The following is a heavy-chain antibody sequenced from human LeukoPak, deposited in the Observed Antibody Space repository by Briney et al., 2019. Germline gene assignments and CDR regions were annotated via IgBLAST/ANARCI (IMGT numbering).Heavy chain of an antibody. V-gene: IGHV1-3*01. D-gene: IGHD2-21*02. CDR3: ASWLAYCGGDCYSSDAFDI. CDR2: INAGNGNT. CDR1: GYTFTSYA. Sequence: ASVNVSCKASGYTFTSYAMHWVRQAPGQRLEWMGWINAGNGNTKYSQKFQGRVTITRDTSASTAYMELSSLRSEDTAVYYCASWLAYCGGDCYSSDAFDIWGQGTMVTVSS. J-gene: IGHJ3*02.